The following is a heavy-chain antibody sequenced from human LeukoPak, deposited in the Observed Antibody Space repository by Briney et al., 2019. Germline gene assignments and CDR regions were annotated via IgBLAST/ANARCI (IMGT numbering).Heavy chain of an antibody. Sequence: RPSQTLSLTCTVSGGSISSGSYYWSWIRQPAGKGLEWIGRIYTSGSTNYNPSLKSRVTISVDTSKNQFSLKLSSVTAADTAVYYCATDDFWAFDYWGQGTLVTVSS. J-gene: IGHJ4*02. CDR1: GGSISSGSYY. CDR2: IYTSGST. CDR3: ATDDFWAFDY. D-gene: IGHD3-3*01. V-gene: IGHV4-61*02.